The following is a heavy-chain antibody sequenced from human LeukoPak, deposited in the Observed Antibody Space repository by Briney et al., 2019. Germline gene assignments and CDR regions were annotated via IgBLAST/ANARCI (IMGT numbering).Heavy chain of an antibody. Sequence: PSETLSLTCAVYGGSFSGYYWSWIRHPPGKGLEWIGEINHSGSTNYNPSLKSRVTISVDTSKNQFSLKLSSVTAADTAVYYCARGRRSTYSSSWYGGSGWPYFDYWGQGTLVTVSS. V-gene: IGHV4-34*01. CDR2: INHSGST. J-gene: IGHJ4*02. CDR3: ARGRRSTYSSSWYGGSGWPYFDY. D-gene: IGHD6-13*01. CDR1: GGSFSGYY.